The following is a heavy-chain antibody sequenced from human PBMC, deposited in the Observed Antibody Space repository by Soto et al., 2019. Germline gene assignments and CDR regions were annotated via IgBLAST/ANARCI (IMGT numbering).Heavy chain of an antibody. J-gene: IGHJ6*02. Sequence: PSQTLSLTCAISGDSVSSNSAAWSWIRQSPSRGLEWLGRTFYRSKWYNDYAVSVKGRITINPDTSKNLFSLQLNSVTPEDTAVYYCAKEGGNHYYYYAMYVWGQGTTVTVSS. D-gene: IGHD1-26*01. CDR1: GDSVSSNSAA. V-gene: IGHV6-1*01. CDR2: TFYRSKWYN. CDR3: AKEGGNHYYYYAMYV.